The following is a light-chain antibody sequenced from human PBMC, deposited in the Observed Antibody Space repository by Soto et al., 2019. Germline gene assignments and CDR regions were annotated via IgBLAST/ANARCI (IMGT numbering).Light chain of an antibody. J-gene: IGLJ2*01. CDR2: QDT. CDR1: KLGDKY. CDR3: QARDSSIVV. Sequence: SSELTQPPSVSVSPGQTASITCSGDKLGDKYACWYQQKPGQSPVLVIYQDTKRPSGIPERFSGSNSGNTATLTISGTQALDEADYYCQARDSSIVVFGGGTKVTVL. V-gene: IGLV3-1*01.